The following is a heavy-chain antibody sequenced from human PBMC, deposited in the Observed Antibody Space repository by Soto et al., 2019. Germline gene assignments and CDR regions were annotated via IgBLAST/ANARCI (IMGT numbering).Heavy chain of an antibody. CDR1: GGTFSSYA. J-gene: IGHJ4*02. V-gene: IGHV1-69*13. Sequence: GASVKVSCKASGGTFSSYAISWVRQAPGQGLEWMGGIIPIFGTANYAQKFQGRVTMTADASTSTAYMELSSLRSEDTAVYYCARRLLYSSDVLDYWGQVTLATVSS. D-gene: IGHD6-19*01. CDR3: ARRLLYSSDVLDY. CDR2: IIPIFGTA.